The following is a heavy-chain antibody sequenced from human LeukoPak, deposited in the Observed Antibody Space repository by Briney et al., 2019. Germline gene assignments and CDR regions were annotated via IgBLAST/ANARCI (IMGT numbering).Heavy chain of an antibody. J-gene: IGHJ4*02. V-gene: IGHV7-4-1*02. CDR2: INTNTGNP. CDR1: GYTFTSYA. D-gene: IGHD3-16*01. CDR3: ARDNDSRDPPHFDY. Sequence: ASVKVSCKASGYTFTSYAMNWVRQAPGQGLEWMGWINTNTGNPTYAQGFTGRFVFSLDTSVSTAYLQISSLKAEDTAMYYCARDNDSRDPPHFDYWGQGTLVTVSS.